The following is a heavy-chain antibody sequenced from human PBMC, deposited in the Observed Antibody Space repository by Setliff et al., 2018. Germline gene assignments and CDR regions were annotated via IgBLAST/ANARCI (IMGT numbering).Heavy chain of an antibody. J-gene: IGHJ6*03. Sequence: SETLSLTCAVYGGSFSGYYWSWIRQPPGKGLEWIGEINHSGSTNYNSSLKSRVTISVDTSKNQFSLKLSSVTAADTAVYYCARGGYSYGHHYYYYMDVWGKGTTVTVSS. V-gene: IGHV4-34*01. CDR3: ARGGYSYGHHYYYYMDV. D-gene: IGHD5-18*01. CDR1: GGSFSGYY. CDR2: INHSGST.